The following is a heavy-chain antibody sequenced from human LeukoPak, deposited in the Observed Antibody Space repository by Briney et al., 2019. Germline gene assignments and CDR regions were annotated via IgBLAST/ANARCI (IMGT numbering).Heavy chain of an antibody. J-gene: IGHJ4*02. D-gene: IGHD3-10*01. CDR1: GYTFTSYG. CDR2: ISAYNGNT. V-gene: IGHV1-18*01. CDR3: ARDREYYYGSGRKCVDY. Sequence: GASVKVSCKASGYTFTSYGISWVRQAPGQGLEWMGWISAYNGNTNHAQKLQGRVTMTTDTSTSTAYMELRSLRSDDTAVYYCARDREYYYGSGRKCVDYWGQGTLVTVSS.